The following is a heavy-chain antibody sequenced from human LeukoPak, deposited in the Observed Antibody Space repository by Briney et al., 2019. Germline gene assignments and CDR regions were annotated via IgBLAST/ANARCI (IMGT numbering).Heavy chain of an antibody. CDR1: GFTFSSYA. CDR2: ISSNGGST. D-gene: IGHD6-13*01. V-gene: IGHV3-64*01. CDR3: ARELDSSMDV. Sequence: GGSLRLSCAASGFTFSSYAMHWVRQAPGKGLEYVSAISSNGGSTYYANSVKGRFTISRDNSKNTLYLQMGSLRAEDMAVYYCARELDSSMDVWGQGTTVTVSS. J-gene: IGHJ6*02.